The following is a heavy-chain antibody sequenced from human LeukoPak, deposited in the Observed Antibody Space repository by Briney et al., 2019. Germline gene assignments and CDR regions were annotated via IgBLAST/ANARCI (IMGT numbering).Heavy chain of an antibody. CDR2: IKEDGSEK. J-gene: IGHJ4*02. CDR3: ASGRQLGY. CDR1: GFTFSNYW. D-gene: IGHD6-13*01. V-gene: IGHV3-7*01. Sequence: GSLSPSCAASGFTFSNYWMSWVRQAPGKGLEWVANIKEDGSEKYYVDSVKGRSTISRDNARNSLYLQMNSLRADDTAVYYCASGRQLGYWGQGTLVTVSS.